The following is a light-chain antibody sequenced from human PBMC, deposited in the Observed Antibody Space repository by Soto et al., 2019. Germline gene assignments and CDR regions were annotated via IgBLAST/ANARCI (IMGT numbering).Light chain of an antibody. J-gene: IGLJ1*01. V-gene: IGLV1-40*01. CDR2: GNS. CDR3: LSYDSSLSGYV. Sequence: QSVLTQPPSVSGAAGQRVTISCTGSSSNIGAGYDVHWYQQLPGTAPKLLIYGNSNRPSGVPDRFSGSKSGTSASLAITGLQAEDEADYYCLSYDSSLSGYVFGTGTKVTVL. CDR1: SSNIGAGYD.